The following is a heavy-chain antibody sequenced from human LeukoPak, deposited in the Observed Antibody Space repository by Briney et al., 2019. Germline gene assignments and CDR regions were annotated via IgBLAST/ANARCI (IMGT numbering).Heavy chain of an antibody. CDR3: ASTLGYSRGWGLDY. V-gene: IGHV4-59*01. CDR1: GGSISTYY. Sequence: ETLSLTCAVSGGSISTYYWSWIRQPPGKGLEYIGYIYNTGSTYYNPSLKSRVIISLDTPTNQVSLNLSSVTAADTAVYYCASTLGYSRGWGLDYRGQGALVTVSS. D-gene: IGHD6-19*01. J-gene: IGHJ4*02. CDR2: IYNTGST.